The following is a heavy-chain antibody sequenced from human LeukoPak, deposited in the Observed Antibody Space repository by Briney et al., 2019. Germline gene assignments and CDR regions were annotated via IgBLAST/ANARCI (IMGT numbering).Heavy chain of an antibody. D-gene: IGHD6-13*01. Sequence: GGSLRLSCAASGFTFSSYAMHWVRQAPGKGLEWVAVISYDGSNKYYADSVKGRFTISRDNSKNTLYLQMNSLRAEDTAVYYCARGDSSSWYSCFDYWGQGTLVTVSS. V-gene: IGHV3-30-3*01. J-gene: IGHJ4*02. CDR3: ARGDSSSWYSCFDY. CDR2: ISYDGSNK. CDR1: GFTFSSYA.